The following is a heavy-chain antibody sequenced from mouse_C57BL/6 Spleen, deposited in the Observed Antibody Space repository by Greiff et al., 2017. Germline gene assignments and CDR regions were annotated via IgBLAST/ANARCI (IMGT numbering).Heavy chain of an antibody. V-gene: IGHV1-64*01. D-gene: IGHD1-1*01. CDR3: ARAGSNYYAMDY. Sequence: VQLQQPGAELVKPGASVKLSCKASGYTFTSYWMHWVKQRPGQGLEWIGMIHPNSGSTNYNEKFKSKATLTVDKSSSTAYMQLSSLTSEDSAVSFCARAGSNYYAMDYWGQGTSVTVSS. CDR2: IHPNSGST. J-gene: IGHJ4*01. CDR1: GYTFTSYW.